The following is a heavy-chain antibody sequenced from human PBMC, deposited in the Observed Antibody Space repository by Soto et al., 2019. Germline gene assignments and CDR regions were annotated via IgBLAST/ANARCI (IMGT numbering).Heavy chain of an antibody. V-gene: IGHV3-72*01. D-gene: IGHD7-27*01. J-gene: IGHJ4*02. CDR3: VREWGIGRLD. CDR2: IKKKTESYRT. CDR1: GFTFSDHY. Sequence: EVLLVESGGGVVQPGGSLRLSCAASGFTFSDHYMDWVRQAPGKGLEWAGRIKKKTESYRTEYAASVKGRFIISRDDSKNSMYLQMNSLKTEDTAVYYCVREWGIGRLDWGQGTLVTVSS.